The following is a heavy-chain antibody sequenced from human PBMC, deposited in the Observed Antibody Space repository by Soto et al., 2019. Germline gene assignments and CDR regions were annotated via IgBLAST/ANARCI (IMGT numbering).Heavy chain of an antibody. D-gene: IGHD3-16*01. V-gene: IGHV1-3*02. J-gene: IGHJ6*02. CDR1: GYTFATYS. CDR3: ARDGGSGMDV. CDR2: SNAGNGYT. Sequence: ASVKVSCKASGYTFATYSMHWVRQAPVHRLEWMGWSNAGNGYTQYSQDFQGRVTITRDTSASTAYMELSSLRSEDMAVYYCARDGGSGMDVWGQGTTVTVSS.